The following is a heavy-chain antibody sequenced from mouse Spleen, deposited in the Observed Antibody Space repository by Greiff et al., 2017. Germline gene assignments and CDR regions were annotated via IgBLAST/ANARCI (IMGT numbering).Heavy chain of an antibody. J-gene: IGHJ1*03. CDR2: ISSGSSTI. V-gene: IGHV5-17*01. Sequence: EVKLMESGGGLVKPGGSLKLSCAASGFTFSDYGMHWVRQAPEKGLEWVAYISSGSSTIYYADTVKGRFTISRDNAKNTLFLQMTSLRSEDTAMYYCARQGIYYGNWYFDVWGTGTTVTVSS. CDR3: ARQGIYYGNWYFDV. D-gene: IGHD2-1*01. CDR1: GFTFSDYG.